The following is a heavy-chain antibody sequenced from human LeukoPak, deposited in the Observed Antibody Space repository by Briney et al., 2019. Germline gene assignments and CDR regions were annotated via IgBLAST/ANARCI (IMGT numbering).Heavy chain of an antibody. Sequence: GASVKVSCKASGYTFIGYFMHWVRQAPGQGLEWVGRINPNTGGTNYAQRFQGRVTLTRDTSITTAYMELSRLRSDDTAIYYCARVCFSDSRGSSDAFDIWGQGTMVTVSS. CDR1: GYTFIGYF. J-gene: IGHJ3*02. V-gene: IGHV1-2*06. CDR3: ARVCFSDSRGSSDAFDI. D-gene: IGHD3-22*01. CDR2: INPNTGGT.